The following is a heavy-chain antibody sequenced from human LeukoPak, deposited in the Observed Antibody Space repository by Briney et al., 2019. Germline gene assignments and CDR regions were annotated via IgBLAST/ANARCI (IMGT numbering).Heavy chain of an antibody. V-gene: IGHV4-4*07. Sequence: SETLSLTCTVSGGSISSYYWSWIRQPAGKGLAWIGRIYTSGSTNYNPSLESRVTMSVDTSKNQFSLKLSSVTAADTAVCYCARRSGLGYYYYYMDVWGKGTTVTVSS. D-gene: IGHD3-16*01. CDR3: ARRSGLGYYYYYMDV. J-gene: IGHJ6*03. CDR1: GGSISSYY. CDR2: IYTSGST.